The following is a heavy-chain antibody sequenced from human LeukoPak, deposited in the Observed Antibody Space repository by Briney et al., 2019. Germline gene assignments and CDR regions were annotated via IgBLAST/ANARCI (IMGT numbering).Heavy chain of an antibody. CDR1: GGSFSGYY. V-gene: IGHV4-34*01. CDR2: INHSGST. CDR3: ARGVSGHSEYFQH. J-gene: IGHJ1*01. Sequence: PSETLSLTCAVYGGSFSGYYWSWIRQPPGKGLEWIGEINHSGSTNYNPSLKSRVTISVDTSKNQFSLKLSSVTAADTAVYYCARGVSGHSEYFQHWGQGTLVTVSS. D-gene: IGHD6-19*01.